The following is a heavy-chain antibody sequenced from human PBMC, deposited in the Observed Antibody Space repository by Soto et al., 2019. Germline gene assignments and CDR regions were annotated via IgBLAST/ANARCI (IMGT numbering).Heavy chain of an antibody. CDR1: GFSLSNARMG. CDR3: ARMTNSDNFDWLSTDYYYYGMDV. CDR2: IFSNDEK. D-gene: IGHD3-9*01. J-gene: IGHJ6*02. Sequence: SGPTLVNPTETLTLTCTVSGFSLSNARMGVSWIRQPPGKALEWLAHIFSNDEKSYSTSLKSRLTISKDTSKSQVVLTMTNMDPVDTATYYCARMTNSDNFDWLSTDYYYYGMDVWGQGTTVTV. V-gene: IGHV2-26*01.